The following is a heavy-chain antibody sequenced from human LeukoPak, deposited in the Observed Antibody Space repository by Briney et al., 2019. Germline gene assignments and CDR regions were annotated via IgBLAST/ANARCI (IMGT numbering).Heavy chain of an antibody. V-gene: IGHV1-69*13. CDR1: GGTFSSYA. J-gene: IGHJ4*02. CDR3: ASHYSSRWYGTLH. CDR2: IIPIFGTA. Sequence: SVKVSCKASGGTFSSYAISWVRQAPGQGLEWMGGIIPIFGTANYAQKFQGRVTITADESTSTAYMELSSLRSEDTAVYYCASHYSSRWYGTLHWGQGTLVTVSS. D-gene: IGHD6-13*01.